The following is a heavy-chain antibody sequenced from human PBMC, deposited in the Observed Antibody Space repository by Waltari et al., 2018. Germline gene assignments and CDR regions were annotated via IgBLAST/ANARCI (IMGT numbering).Heavy chain of an antibody. Sequence: EVQLSEAGGGLVQPGGSLRLSCEASGFTFRLYAMNWVRQTPEKGPEWVSIITPGGGPSYYAESVKGPCTISRDTSKNTLYLQRDSLRVEDTAIYYCAKAFSSGSYLNNWFDSWGQGTLVTVSS. CDR3: AKAFSSGSYLNNWFDS. CDR1: GFTFRLYA. D-gene: IGHD6-19*01. CDR2: ITPGGGPS. V-gene: IGHV3-23*01. J-gene: IGHJ5*01.